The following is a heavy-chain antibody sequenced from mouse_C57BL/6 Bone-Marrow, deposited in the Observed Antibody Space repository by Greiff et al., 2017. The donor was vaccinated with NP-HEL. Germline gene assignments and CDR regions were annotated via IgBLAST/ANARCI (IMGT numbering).Heavy chain of an antibody. CDR1: GFTFSNYW. V-gene: IGHV6-3*01. CDR2: IRLKSDNYAT. Sequence: EVMLVESGGGLVQPGGSMKLSCVASGFTFSNYWMNWVRQSPEKGLEWVAQIRLKSDNYATHYAESVKGRFTISRDDSKSSVYLQMNNLRAEDTGIYYCTVLQGFAYWGQGTLVTVSA. CDR3: TVLQGFAY. J-gene: IGHJ3*01.